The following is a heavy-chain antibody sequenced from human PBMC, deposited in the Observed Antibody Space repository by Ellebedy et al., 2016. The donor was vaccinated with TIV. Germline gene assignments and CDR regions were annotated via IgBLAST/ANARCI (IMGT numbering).Heavy chain of an antibody. CDR2: IKTKTDGETT. CDR1: GFTFINAW. J-gene: IGHJ4*02. CDR3: TALPDYYGSGSPETNFDY. Sequence: GGSLRLSCAASGFTFINAWMSWVRQAPGRGLEWVGRIKTKTDGETTDYTAPVKGRFTISRDDSENTLYLQMNSLKTEDTGVYYCTALPDYYGSGSPETNFDYWGQGTLVTVSS. D-gene: IGHD3-10*01. V-gene: IGHV3-15*01.